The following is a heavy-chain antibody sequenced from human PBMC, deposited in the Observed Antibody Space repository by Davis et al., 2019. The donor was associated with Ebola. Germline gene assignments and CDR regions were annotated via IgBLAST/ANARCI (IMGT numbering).Heavy chain of an antibody. J-gene: IGHJ4*02. Sequence: ASVQVSCKASGYTFTGYYMHWVRQAPGQGLEWMGWINPNSGGTNYAQKFQGWVTMTRDTSISTAYMELSRLRSDDTAVYYCARGGYCSGGSCYYFDYWGQGTLVTVSS. V-gene: IGHV1-2*04. CDR3: ARGGYCSGGSCYYFDY. D-gene: IGHD2-15*01. CDR1: GYTFTGYY. CDR2: INPNSGGT.